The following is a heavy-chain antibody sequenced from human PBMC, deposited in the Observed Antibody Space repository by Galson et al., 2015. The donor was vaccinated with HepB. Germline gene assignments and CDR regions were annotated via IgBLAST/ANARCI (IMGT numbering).Heavy chain of an antibody. CDR2: FSVSDDTT. J-gene: IGHJ4*02. V-gene: IGHV3-23*01. CDR1: GFTFTNYA. Sequence: SLRLSCAVSGFTFTNYAMFWVRQVPGKGLEWVSAFSVSDDTTYYTDSVKGRFTISRDNSKNSLYLQMNSLRADDTAGYYCVKGRVAMAWSPRDYWGLGTLVSVSS. CDR3: VKGRVAMAWSPRDY. D-gene: IGHD3/OR15-3a*01.